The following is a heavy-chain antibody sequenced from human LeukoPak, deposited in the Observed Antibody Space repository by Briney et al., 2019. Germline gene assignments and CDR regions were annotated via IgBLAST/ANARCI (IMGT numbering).Heavy chain of an antibody. Sequence: GGSLRLSCAASGFTFSSYAMHWVRQAPGKGLEWVAVISYDGSNKYYADSVKGRFTISRDNSKNTLYLQMSSLRAEDTAVYYCARGGDYGPSYNWFDPWGQGTLVTVSS. J-gene: IGHJ5*02. CDR3: ARGGDYGPSYNWFDP. V-gene: IGHV3-30-3*01. CDR1: GFTFSSYA. D-gene: IGHD2-21*01. CDR2: ISYDGSNK.